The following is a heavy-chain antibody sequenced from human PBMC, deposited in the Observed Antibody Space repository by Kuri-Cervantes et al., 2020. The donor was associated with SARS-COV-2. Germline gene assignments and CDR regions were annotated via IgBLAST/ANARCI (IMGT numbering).Heavy chain of an antibody. D-gene: IGHD3-22*01. CDR3: ARGGYYYYDSSGSNKPPYYNYYYGMDV. J-gene: IGHJ6*02. CDR2: INAGNGNT. CDR1: GYTFTSYA. V-gene: IGHV1-3*01. Sequence: ASVKVSCKASGYTFTSYAMHWVRQAPGQRLEWMGWINAGNGNTKYSQKFQGRVTITRDTSASTAYMELSSLRSEDTAVYYCARGGYYYYDSSGSNKPPYYNYYYGMDVWGQGTTVTVSS.